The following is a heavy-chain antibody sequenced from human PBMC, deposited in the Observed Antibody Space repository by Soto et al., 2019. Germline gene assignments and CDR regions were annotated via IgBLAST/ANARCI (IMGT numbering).Heavy chain of an antibody. CDR2: ISGSGGST. V-gene: IGHV3-23*01. J-gene: IGHJ6*02. D-gene: IGHD3-3*01. Sequence: EVQLLESGGGLVQPGGSLRLSCAASGFTFSSYAMSWVRQAPGKGLEWVSAISGSGGSTYYADSVNGRFTISRDNSKNTLYLQMNSLRAEDTAVYYCAKDMQTYYDFWSGSQNYGMDVWGQGTTVTVSS. CDR3: AKDMQTYYDFWSGSQNYGMDV. CDR1: GFTFSSYA.